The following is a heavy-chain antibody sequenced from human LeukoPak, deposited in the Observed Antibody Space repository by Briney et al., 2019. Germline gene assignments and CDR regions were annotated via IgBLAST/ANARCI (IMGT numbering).Heavy chain of an antibody. Sequence: GGSLRLSCAASGFTFSSYAMSWVRQAPGKGLEWVSAISGSGGSTYYAGSVKGRFTISRDNSKNTLYLQMNSLRAEDTAVYYCAKEGKSIDTMIVVVISYFDYWGQGTLVTVSS. CDR3: AKEGKSIDTMIVVVISYFDY. V-gene: IGHV3-23*01. D-gene: IGHD3-22*01. CDR2: ISGSGGST. J-gene: IGHJ4*02. CDR1: GFTFSSYA.